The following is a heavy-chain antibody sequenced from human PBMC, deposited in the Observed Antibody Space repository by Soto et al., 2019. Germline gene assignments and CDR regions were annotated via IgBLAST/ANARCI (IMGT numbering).Heavy chain of an antibody. V-gene: IGHV3-23*01. CDR2: ISGSGGST. J-gene: IGHJ5*02. D-gene: IGHD1-26*01. CDR1: GFTFSTFG. Sequence: EEQLLESGGGLVQPGGSLRLSCAASGFTFSTFGMSWVRQAAGKGLEWVSAISGSGGSTYYADSVKGRFTISRDNSKNTLYLQMNSLRAEDTAIYYCAKTIVGASWGQGTLVTVSS. CDR3: AKTIVGAS.